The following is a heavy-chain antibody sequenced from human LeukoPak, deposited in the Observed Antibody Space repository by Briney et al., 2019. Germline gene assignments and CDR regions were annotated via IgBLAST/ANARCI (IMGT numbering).Heavy chain of an antibody. J-gene: IGHJ5*02. D-gene: IGHD5-24*01. Sequence: PGGSLRLSCAASGFSFFSYTMNWVRQAPGKGLEWVSSISSTRSYIYYADSVKGRFTISRDNAKNSLYLQMNSLRAEDTAVYYCAREGDPGSGYNYGNWLDPWGQGTLVTVSS. CDR3: AREGDPGSGYNYGNWLDP. V-gene: IGHV3-21*01. CDR2: ISSTRSYI. CDR1: GFSFFSYT.